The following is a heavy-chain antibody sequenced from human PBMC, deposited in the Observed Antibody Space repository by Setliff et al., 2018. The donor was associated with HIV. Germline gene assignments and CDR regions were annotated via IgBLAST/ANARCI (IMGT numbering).Heavy chain of an antibody. D-gene: IGHD3-10*01. CDR2: IYTSGGT. CDR3: ARVSMVRGVIHYYNYGMDV. CDR1: DYSISSGYY. V-gene: IGHV4-38-2*01. Sequence: PSETLSLTCVVSDYSISSGYYWGWIRQPPGEGLEWIGSIYTSGGTNYNPSLRSRVTISIDTSKNQFSVKLTSVTAADTAVYYCARVSMVRGVIHYYNYGMDVWGQGTTVTVSS. J-gene: IGHJ6*02.